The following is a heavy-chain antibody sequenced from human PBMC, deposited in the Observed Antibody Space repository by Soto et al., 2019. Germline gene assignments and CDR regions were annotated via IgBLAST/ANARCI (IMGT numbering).Heavy chain of an antibody. Sequence: QVQLQESGPGLVKPSGTLSLTCAVSGGSISSSNWWSWVRQPPGKGLEWIGEIYHSGSTNYNPSLKGRVTISVDKTKNQFSLTLSSVTAGDTAVYYWARVSVAGTLFDYWGQGTLVTVSS. CDR3: ARVSVAGTLFDY. D-gene: IGHD6-19*01. CDR1: GGSISSSNW. V-gene: IGHV4-4*02. CDR2: IYHSGST. J-gene: IGHJ4*02.